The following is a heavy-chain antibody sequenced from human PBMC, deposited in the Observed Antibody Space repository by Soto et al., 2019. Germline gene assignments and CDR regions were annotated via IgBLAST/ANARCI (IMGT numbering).Heavy chain of an antibody. D-gene: IGHD3-10*01. V-gene: IGHV3-53*01. CDR2: IYSVGSK. Sequence: LEWVSVIYSVGSKYYADSVKGRFTVSRDHSKNTLYLQMNRLRAEDTAVYYCARDDLVMVRGVITYYYGMDVWGQGTTVTVSS. J-gene: IGHJ6*02. CDR3: ARDDLVMVRGVITYYYGMDV.